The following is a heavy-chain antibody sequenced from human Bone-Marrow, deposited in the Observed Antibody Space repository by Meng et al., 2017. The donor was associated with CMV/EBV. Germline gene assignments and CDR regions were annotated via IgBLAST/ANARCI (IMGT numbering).Heavy chain of an antibody. J-gene: IGHJ4*02. CDR2: INPNSGGT. V-gene: IGHV1-2*02. CDR1: GYTLTGYY. D-gene: IGHD2-8*01. Sequence: ASVKVSCKASGYTLTGYYMHWVRQAPGQGLEWMGWINPNSGGTNYAQKFQGRVTMTRDTSISPAYMELRRLLSDDTAVYYCAPLSLRSNELDYWGQGTLVTVSS. CDR3: APLSLRSNELDY.